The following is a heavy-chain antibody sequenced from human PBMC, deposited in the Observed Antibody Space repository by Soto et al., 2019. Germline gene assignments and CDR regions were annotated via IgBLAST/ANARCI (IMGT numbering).Heavy chain of an antibody. CDR2: IFYDGTT. CDR1: GGSVNSDTYY. V-gene: IGHV4-31*03. Sequence: SETLSLTCTVSGGSVNSDTYYWNWIRQHPGKGLEWIGYIFYDGTTYYNPSLKSRVSISVDTSQNQLSLKVNSMTAADTAVYYSAREEAMILSGYLDSWGQGTLGSV. J-gene: IGHJ4*02. CDR3: AREEAMILSGYLDS. D-gene: IGHD3-22*01.